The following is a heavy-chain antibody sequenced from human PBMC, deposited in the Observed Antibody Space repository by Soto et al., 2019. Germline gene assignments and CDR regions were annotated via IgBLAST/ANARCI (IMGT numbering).Heavy chain of an antibody. D-gene: IGHD4-17*01. Sequence: QVQLVQSGAEVKKPGASVKVSCKASGYTFTSYGISWVRQAPGQGLEWMGWISAYNGNKNNAQKLQDRVTMTSDTSTSTAYMELRSLRSDDTAVYYCARDGQIAPAHGTVTTFDYWGQGSLVTVSS. J-gene: IGHJ4*02. CDR3: ARDGQIAPAHGTVTTFDY. V-gene: IGHV1-18*04. CDR2: ISAYNGNK. CDR1: GYTFTSYG.